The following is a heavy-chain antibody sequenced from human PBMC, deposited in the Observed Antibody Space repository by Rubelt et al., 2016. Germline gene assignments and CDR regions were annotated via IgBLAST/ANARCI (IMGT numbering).Heavy chain of an antibody. CDR2: ISAYHGNT. V-gene: IGHV1-18*01. D-gene: IGHD1-26*01. CDR3: AREAYSGRYPLIDY. J-gene: IGHJ4*02. Sequence: QVQLVQSGAEVMKPGASVKVSCKASGYTFTTYGINWVRQAPGQGLEWLGWISAYHGNTNHAQKLQGGVTMTTDTSTSTAYMERRSLRSDDTAVYYCAREAYSGRYPLIDYWGQGTLVTVSS. CDR1: GYTFTTYG.